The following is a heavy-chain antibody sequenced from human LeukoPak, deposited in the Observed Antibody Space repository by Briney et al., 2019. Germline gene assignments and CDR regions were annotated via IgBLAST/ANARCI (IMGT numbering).Heavy chain of an antibody. CDR1: GFTISSYW. V-gene: IGHV4-34*01. Sequence: PGGSLRLSCAASGFTISSYWMHWVRQPPGKGLEWIGEINHSGSTNYNPSLKSRVTISVDTSKNQFSLKLSSVTAADTAVHYCARGQWGGYFDYWGQGTLVTVSS. CDR3: ARGQWGGYFDY. D-gene: IGHD1-26*01. J-gene: IGHJ4*02. CDR2: INHSGST.